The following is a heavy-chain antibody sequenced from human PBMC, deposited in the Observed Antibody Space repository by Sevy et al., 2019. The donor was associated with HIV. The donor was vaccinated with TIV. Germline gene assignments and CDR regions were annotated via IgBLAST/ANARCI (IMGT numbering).Heavy chain of an antibody. CDR1: GGPISSSDSY. D-gene: IGHD3-10*02. CDR2: IHYSGGT. Sequence: SESLSLTCAVSGGPISSSDSYWSWIRQSPGKGLEWIGYIHYSGGTYYNPFLKSRVAMSVDTSVKQFSLKLGSLTAADTAVYYCASKRRYNHVPFDYWGQGSLVTVSS. CDR3: ASKRRYNHVPFDY. J-gene: IGHJ4*02. V-gene: IGHV4-30-4*01.